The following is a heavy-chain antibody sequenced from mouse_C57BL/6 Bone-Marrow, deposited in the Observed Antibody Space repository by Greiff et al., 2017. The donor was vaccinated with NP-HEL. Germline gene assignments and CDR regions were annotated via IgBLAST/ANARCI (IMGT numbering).Heavy chain of an antibody. V-gene: IGHV1-22*01. CDR3: ARAYYYGSSYVDDY. CDR1: GYTFTDYN. J-gene: IGHJ2*01. D-gene: IGHD1-1*01. CDR2: INPNNGGT. Sequence: EVQLQQSGPELVKPGASVKMSCKASGYTFTDYNMHWVKQSHGKSLEWIGYINPNNGGTSYNQKFKGKATLTVNKSSSTAYMELRSLTSEDSAVYYCARAYYYGSSYVDDYWGQGTTLTVSS.